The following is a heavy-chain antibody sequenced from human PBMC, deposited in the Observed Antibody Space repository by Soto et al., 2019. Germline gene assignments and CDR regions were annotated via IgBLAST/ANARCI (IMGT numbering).Heavy chain of an antibody. CDR2: ISYDGSNK. CDR1: GFTFSSYA. Sequence: QPGGSLRLSCAASGFTFSSYAMHWVRQAPGKGLEWVAVISYDGSNKYYADSVKGRFTISRDNSKNTLYLQMNSLRAEDTAVYYCARDNPPKSIAGQYFQHWGQGTLVTVSS. J-gene: IGHJ1*01. D-gene: IGHD6-6*01. CDR3: ARDNPPKSIAGQYFQH. V-gene: IGHV3-30-3*01.